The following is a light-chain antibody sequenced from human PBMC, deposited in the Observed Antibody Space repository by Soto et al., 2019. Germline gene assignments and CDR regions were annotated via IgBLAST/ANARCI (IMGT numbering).Light chain of an antibody. CDR3: QQYNNRPPQT. Sequence: EIVMTQSPVTLSVSPGERATLSCRASQSVTSNLAWYQQQPGQAPRLLIYGASTRDTGIPARFSGSVSGTEFTLTIRSLQSEDFAVYYCQQYNNRPPQTFGQGTKVEIK. J-gene: IGKJ1*01. CDR1: QSVTSN. CDR2: GAS. V-gene: IGKV3-15*01.